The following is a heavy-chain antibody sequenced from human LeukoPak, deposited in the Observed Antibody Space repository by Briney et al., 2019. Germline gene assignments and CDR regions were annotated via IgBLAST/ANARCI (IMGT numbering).Heavy chain of an antibody. CDR2: ISSSGSTI. D-gene: IGHD3-10*01. Sequence: GGSLRLSCAASGFTSSSFEMNWVRQAPGKGLEWVSYISSSGSTIYYADSVKGRFTISRDNAKNSLYLQMNSLRAEDTAVYYCATDLWNAFDIWGQGTMVTVSS. CDR1: GFTSSSFE. CDR3: ATDLWNAFDI. V-gene: IGHV3-48*03. J-gene: IGHJ3*02.